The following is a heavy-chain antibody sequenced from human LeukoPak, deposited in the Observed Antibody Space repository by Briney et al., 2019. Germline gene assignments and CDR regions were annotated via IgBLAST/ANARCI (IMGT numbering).Heavy chain of an antibody. J-gene: IGHJ6*04. CDR2: IWYGGSNK. CDR3: AREGCSSTSCYPYYYYYGMDV. CDR1: GFTFSSYG. D-gene: IGHD2-2*01. Sequence: GGSLRLSCAASGFTFSSYGMHWVRQAPGKGLEWVAVIWYGGSNKYYADSVKGRFTISRDNSKNTLYLQMNSLRAEDTAVYYCAREGCSSTSCYPYYYYYGMDVWGKGTTVTVSS. V-gene: IGHV3-33*01.